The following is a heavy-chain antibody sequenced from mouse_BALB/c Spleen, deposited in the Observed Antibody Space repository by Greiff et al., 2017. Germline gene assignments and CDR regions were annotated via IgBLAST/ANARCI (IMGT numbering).Heavy chain of an antibody. CDR2: IYPGDGDT. J-gene: IGHJ4*01. Sequence: QSGAELVRPGSSVKISCKASGYAFSSYWMNWVKQRPGQGLEWIGQIYPGDGDTNYNGKFKGKATLTADKSSSTAYMQLSSLTSEDSAVYFCARELGRGMDYWGQGTSVTVSS. V-gene: IGHV1-80*01. D-gene: IGHD4-1*01. CDR3: ARELGRGMDY. CDR1: GYAFSSYW.